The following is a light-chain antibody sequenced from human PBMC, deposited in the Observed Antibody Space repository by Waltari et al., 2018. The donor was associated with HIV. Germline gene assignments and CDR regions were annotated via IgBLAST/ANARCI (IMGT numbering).Light chain of an antibody. Sequence: QSVLPPPPSASETPGQRLTISCSGSTSNTETHTVTSYQQFAGTAPTPLFYNNNQRASGVPARFSGSKSGTSASLAIDGLQSDDEALYYCASWDTSLNAWVFGGGTTLTVL. CDR2: NNN. CDR3: ASWDTSLNAWV. V-gene: IGLV1-44*01. CDR1: TSNTETHT. J-gene: IGLJ3*02.